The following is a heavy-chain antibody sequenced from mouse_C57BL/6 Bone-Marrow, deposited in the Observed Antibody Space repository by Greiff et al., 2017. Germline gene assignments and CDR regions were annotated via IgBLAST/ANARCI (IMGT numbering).Heavy chain of an antibody. CDR1: GYAFTNYL. J-gene: IGHJ2*01. V-gene: IGHV1-54*01. CDR3: AREFPYYYGSSLDY. Sequence: QVQLQQSGAELVRPGTSVKVSCKASGYAFTNYLIEWVKQRPGPGLEWIGVINPGSGGTNYNEKFKGKATLTADKSSSTAYMQLSSLTSEDSAVYFCAREFPYYYGSSLDYWGQGTTLTVSS. D-gene: IGHD1-1*01. CDR2: INPGSGGT.